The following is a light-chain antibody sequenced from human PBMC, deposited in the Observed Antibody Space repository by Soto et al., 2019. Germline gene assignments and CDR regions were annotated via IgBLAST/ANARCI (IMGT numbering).Light chain of an antibody. CDR3: QQYGSSPLT. CDR1: QSISSH. J-gene: IGKJ4*01. CDR2: DAS. V-gene: IGKV3-11*01. Sequence: EIVLTQSPATLSLSPGERATLSCRASQSISSHLAWYQQKPGQAPRLLMYDASNRAPGIPARFSGSGSGTDFTLTIISLEPEDFAVYSCQQYGSSPLTFGGGTKVEIK.